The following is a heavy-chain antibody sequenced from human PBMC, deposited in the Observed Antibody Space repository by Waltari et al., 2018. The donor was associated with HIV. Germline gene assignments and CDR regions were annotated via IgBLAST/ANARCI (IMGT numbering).Heavy chain of an antibody. D-gene: IGHD3-22*01. CDR3: ARGPGNDSSGRYRSAKYFDH. J-gene: IGHJ4*02. V-gene: IGHV4-34*02. Sequence: QVQLKQWGAGLLKPSETLSLTCAVYGESFTGNSWTWIRQPPGKGLEWIGEINHSGSTIYSPSLKSRVTISLDTSKNQFSLELNFVTAADTAVYYCARGPGNDSSGRYRSAKYFDHWGQGIRVTVSS. CDR1: GESFTGNS. CDR2: INHSGST.